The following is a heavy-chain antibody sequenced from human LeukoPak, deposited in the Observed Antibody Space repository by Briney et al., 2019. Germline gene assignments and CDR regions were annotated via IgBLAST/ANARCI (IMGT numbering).Heavy chain of an antibody. D-gene: IGHD3-10*01. Sequence: SETLSLTCTVSGGSISSSSYYWGWIRQPPGKGLEWIGSIYYSGSTYYNPSLESRVTIPVDTSKNQFSLKLSSVTAADTAVYYCAILTLWFGELFDYWGQGTLVTVSS. CDR3: AILTLWFGELFDY. V-gene: IGHV4-39*01. J-gene: IGHJ4*02. CDR1: GGSISSSSYY. CDR2: IYYSGST.